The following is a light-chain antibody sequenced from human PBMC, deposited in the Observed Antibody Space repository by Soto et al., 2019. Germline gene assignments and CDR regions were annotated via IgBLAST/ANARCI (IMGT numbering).Light chain of an antibody. J-gene: IGKJ1*01. CDR3: QQANNFPWT. CDR2: VAS. CDR1: QGISSW. V-gene: IGKV1-12*01. Sequence: DIQMTQSPSSVSASVGDRVTITCRASQGISSWLAWYQHKPGKAPKLLIYVASTLQSGVPSRFSGRGSGTDFTLTISSLQPEDFATYYCQQANNFPWTFGQGTKVEIK.